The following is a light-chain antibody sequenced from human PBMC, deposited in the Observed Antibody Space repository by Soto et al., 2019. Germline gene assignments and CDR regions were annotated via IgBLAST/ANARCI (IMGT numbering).Light chain of an antibody. CDR2: DVN. V-gene: IGLV2-14*03. CDR3: CSYTTSSTYV. J-gene: IGLJ1*01. Sequence: QSVLTRPASVSGSPGQSIAISCTGTSSDVGGYNYVSWYQQHPGKAPKLMIYDVNNRPSGVSNRFSGSKSGNTASLTISGLQAEDEADYYCCSYTTSSTYVFGTGTKVTVL. CDR1: SSDVGGYNY.